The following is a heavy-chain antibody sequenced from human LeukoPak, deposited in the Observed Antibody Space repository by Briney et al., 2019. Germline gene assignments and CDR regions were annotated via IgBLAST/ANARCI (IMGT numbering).Heavy chain of an antibody. V-gene: IGHV4-59*01. CDR1: DGSISNYY. Sequence: PSETLSLTCTVSDGSISNYYWSWIRLPPGKGLEWIGYIYYTGATNYSPSLKSRVTISLNTSKNQFSLRLSSVTAADAAVYYCARAGYSYGTGYYFDYWGQGALVTVSS. CDR2: IYYTGAT. CDR3: ARAGYSYGTGYYFDY. J-gene: IGHJ4*02. D-gene: IGHD5-18*01.